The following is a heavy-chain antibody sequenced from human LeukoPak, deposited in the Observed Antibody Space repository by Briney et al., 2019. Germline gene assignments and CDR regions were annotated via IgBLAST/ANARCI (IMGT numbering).Heavy chain of an antibody. CDR1: GGSFSGYF. Sequence: PSETLSLTCAVYGGSFSGYFWSWIRQPPGKGLEWIGEINHSGSTNHNPSLKSRVTISVDTSKNQFSLKLSSVTAADTAVYYCARDRLAATLHSFDPWGQGTLVTVSS. CDR3: ARDRLAATLHSFDP. CDR2: INHSGST. J-gene: IGHJ5*02. V-gene: IGHV4-34*01. D-gene: IGHD6-13*01.